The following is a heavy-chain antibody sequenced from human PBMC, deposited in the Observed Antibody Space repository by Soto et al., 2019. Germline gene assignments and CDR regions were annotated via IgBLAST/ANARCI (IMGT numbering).Heavy chain of an antibody. J-gene: IGHJ6*02. V-gene: IGHV5-10-1*01. CDR2: IDPSDSYT. CDR3: ARHILVPGSGYYYYGMDV. CDR1: GYSFTSYW. Sequence: GGSLRLSCAASGYSFTSYWISWVRQMPGKGLEWMGRIDPSDSYTNYSPSFQGHVTISADKSISTAYLQWSSLKASDTAMYYCARHILVPGSGYYYYGMDVWGQGTTVTVSS. D-gene: IGHD2-21*01.